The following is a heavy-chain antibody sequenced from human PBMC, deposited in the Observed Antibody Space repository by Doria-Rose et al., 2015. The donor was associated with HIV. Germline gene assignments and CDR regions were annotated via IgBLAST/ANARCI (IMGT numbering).Heavy chain of an antibody. V-gene: IGHV1-18*01. Sequence: GASVKVSCRASGYTFSTDAFSWVRQVPGQGLEWMGWISAYNGNTDYAQKLQGRVTMTTDTSTSTAYMELRSLRSDDTAVYYCARDVGRMDVWGQGTTVTVSS. CDR3: ARDVGRMDV. CDR1: GYTFSTDA. CDR2: ISAYNGNT. J-gene: IGHJ6*02. D-gene: IGHD3-10*01.